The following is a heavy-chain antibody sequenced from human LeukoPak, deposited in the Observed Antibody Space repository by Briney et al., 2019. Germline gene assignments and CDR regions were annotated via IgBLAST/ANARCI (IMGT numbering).Heavy chain of an antibody. D-gene: IGHD1-26*01. J-gene: IGHJ4*02. Sequence: GGSLRLSCTASAFTFSSYSMHWVRQAPGKGLEWVSSISSNSYHIYYADSVKGRFTISRDNAKNSLYLQMNNLRAEDTAVYYCAGPGGTVGADYGYWGQGTLVTVSS. CDR2: ISSNSYHI. CDR3: AGPGGTVGADYGY. V-gene: IGHV3-21*01. CDR1: AFTFSSYS.